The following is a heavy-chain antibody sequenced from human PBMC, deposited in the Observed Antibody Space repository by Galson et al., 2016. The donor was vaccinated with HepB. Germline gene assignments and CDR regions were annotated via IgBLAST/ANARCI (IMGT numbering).Heavy chain of an antibody. CDR3: ARELLAGRGSHYYYYGMDV. CDR2: MNPNNGNT. Sequence: SVKVSCKASGYSFTSYDINWVRQATGQGLEWMGWMNPNNGNTGYAQKFQGRVTMTRNTSISTAYMEVSSLRSEDTAVYYCARELLAGRGSHYYYYGMDVWGQGTTVTVSS. CDR1: GYSFTSYD. V-gene: IGHV1-8*01. J-gene: IGHJ6*02. D-gene: IGHD3-10*01.